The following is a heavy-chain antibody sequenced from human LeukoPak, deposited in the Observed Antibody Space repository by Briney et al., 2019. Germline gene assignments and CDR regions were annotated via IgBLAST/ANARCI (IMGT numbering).Heavy chain of an antibody. J-gene: IGHJ6*04. D-gene: IGHD2-2*01. CDR1: GFTFSSYA. CDR2: ISYDGSHE. CDR3: AITFRIDCSSTSCYYYGMDV. Sequence: GGSLRPSCAASGFTFSSYAMHWVRQAPGKGLEWVAVISYDGSHEYYADSVKGRFTISRDNSKNTLYLQMNSLRPEDTVVYYCAITFRIDCSSTSCYYYGMDVWGKGTTVTVSS. V-gene: IGHV3-30*04.